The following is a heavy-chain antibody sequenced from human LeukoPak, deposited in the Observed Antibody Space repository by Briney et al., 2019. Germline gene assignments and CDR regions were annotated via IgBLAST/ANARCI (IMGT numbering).Heavy chain of an antibody. CDR2: ISGSGGST. CDR1: GFTFSSYA. CDR3: ARGMGYSYGYYPY. J-gene: IGHJ4*02. V-gene: IGHV3-23*01. D-gene: IGHD5-18*01. Sequence: GGSLRLSCAASGFTFSSYAMSWVRQAPGKGLEWVSAISGSGGSTYYADSVKGRFTISRDNAKNSLYLQMNSLRAEDTAVYYCARGMGYSYGYYPYWGQGTLVTVSS.